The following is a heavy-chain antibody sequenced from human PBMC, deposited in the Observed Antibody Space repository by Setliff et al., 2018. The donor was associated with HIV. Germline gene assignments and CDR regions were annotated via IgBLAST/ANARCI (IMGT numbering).Heavy chain of an antibody. Sequence: SVKVSCKASGGTFSSFGISWVRQAPGQGLEWMGGITPMFGTAKYAQKFQGRVTITADESTSTVYMEMSSLRSEDTAVYYCARGRRVVPAAESNWFDPWGQGTLVTVSS. CDR2: ITPMFGTA. CDR3: ARGRRVVPAAESNWFDP. V-gene: IGHV1-69*13. J-gene: IGHJ5*02. D-gene: IGHD2-2*01. CDR1: GGTFSSFG.